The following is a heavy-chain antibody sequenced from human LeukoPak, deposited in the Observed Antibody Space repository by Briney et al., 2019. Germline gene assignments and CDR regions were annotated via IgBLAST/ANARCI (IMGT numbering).Heavy chain of an antibody. CDR2: IYYSGST. D-gene: IGHD3-10*01. J-gene: IGHJ4*02. V-gene: IGHV4-59*01. CDR3: ARAYYGSGTLRFDY. CDR1: GGSISTYY. Sequence: SETLSLTCTVPGGSISTYYWTWIRQPPGEGLEWIGCIYYSGSTDYNPSLKSRVTISVDTSKNQFSLKLSSVTAADTAVYYCARAYYGSGTLRFDYWGQGTLVTVCS.